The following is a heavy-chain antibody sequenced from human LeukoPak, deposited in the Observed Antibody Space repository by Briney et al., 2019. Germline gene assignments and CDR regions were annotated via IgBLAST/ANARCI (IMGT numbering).Heavy chain of an antibody. CDR1: GGTFSSYA. D-gene: IGHD2-15*01. CDR3: ASTGWGHDAFDI. Sequence: SVKVSCKASGGTFSSYAISWVRQAPGQGLEWMGRIIPILGIANYAQKFQGRVTITADKSTSTAYMELSSLRSEDTAVYYCASTGWGHDAFDIWGQGTMVTVSS. V-gene: IGHV1-69*04. CDR2: IIPILGIA. J-gene: IGHJ3*02.